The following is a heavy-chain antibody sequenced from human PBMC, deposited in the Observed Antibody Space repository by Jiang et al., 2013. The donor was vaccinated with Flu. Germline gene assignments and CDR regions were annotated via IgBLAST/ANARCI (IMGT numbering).Heavy chain of an antibody. J-gene: IGHJ4*02. CDR3: ASVFYYFDY. D-gene: IGHD5/OR15-5a*01. V-gene: IGHV4-31*03. Sequence: GSGLVKPSQTLSLTCNVSGASISSGEYYWSWVRHRPGKGLEWIGSIYHTGTTDYYPSLKSRVLISVDTSKNQFSLKVRSVTAADTAVYYCASVFYYFDYWGQGTLVTV. CDR2: IYHTGTT. CDR1: GASISSGEYY.